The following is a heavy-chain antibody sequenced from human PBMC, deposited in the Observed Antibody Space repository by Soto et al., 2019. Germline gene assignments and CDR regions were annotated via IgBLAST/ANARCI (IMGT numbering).Heavy chain of an antibody. D-gene: IGHD1-1*01. Sequence: GGSLRLSCAASGFTFSSYAMHWVRQAPGKGLEWVAVISYDGSNKYYADSVKGRFTISRDNSKNTLYLQMNSLRAEDTAVYYCARDIDWNYVDYWGQGTLVTSPQ. CDR3: ARDIDWNYVDY. V-gene: IGHV3-30-3*01. CDR1: GFTFSSYA. CDR2: ISYDGSNK. J-gene: IGHJ4*02.